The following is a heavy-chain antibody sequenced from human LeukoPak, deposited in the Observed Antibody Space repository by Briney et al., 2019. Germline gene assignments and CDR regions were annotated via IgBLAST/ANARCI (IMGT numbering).Heavy chain of an antibody. Sequence: GRSLRLSCAASGFTFSSYGMHWVRQAPGKGLEWVALISNDGSNEYYADSIKGRFTISRDNSKNTLYLQMNSLRVDDMAVYYCAKGHYSPVLHDYWGQGTLVTVSS. CDR3: AKGHYSPVLHDY. CDR1: GFTFSSYG. CDR2: ISNDGSNE. D-gene: IGHD2-21*01. V-gene: IGHV3-30*18. J-gene: IGHJ4*02.